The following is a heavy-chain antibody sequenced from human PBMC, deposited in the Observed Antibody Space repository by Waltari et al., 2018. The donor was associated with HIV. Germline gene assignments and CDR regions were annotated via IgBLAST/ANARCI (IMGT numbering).Heavy chain of an antibody. Sequence: EVQLVESGGGSVQPGGSLRLSCAASGFTFSAYWMHWVRQAPGKGLVWVSRIKTDGRTTTYADSVEGRFTISRDNAKNTLYLQMSSLRAEGTSVYYCARDKTDNSVYYFSYYYFYGLDVWGQGTTVTVSS. J-gene: IGHJ6*02. CDR3: ARDKTDNSVYYFSYYYFYGLDV. D-gene: IGHD3-22*01. CDR1: GFTFSAYW. CDR2: IKTDGRTT. V-gene: IGHV3-74*01.